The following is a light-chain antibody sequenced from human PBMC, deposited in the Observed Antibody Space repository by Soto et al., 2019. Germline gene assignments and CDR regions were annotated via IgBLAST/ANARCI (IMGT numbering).Light chain of an antibody. CDR3: QSYDSSLSGYV. CDR1: SGNSGSGYD. J-gene: IGLJ1*01. CDR2: GNS. Sequence: QSVLTXPPEVSGAPGQRFTIARPGGSGNSGSGYDVHWYQQLPGTAPKLLIYGNSNRPSGVPDRFSGSKSGTSASLAITGLQAEDEADYYCQSYDSSLSGYVFGSGTKVTVL. V-gene: IGLV1-40*01.